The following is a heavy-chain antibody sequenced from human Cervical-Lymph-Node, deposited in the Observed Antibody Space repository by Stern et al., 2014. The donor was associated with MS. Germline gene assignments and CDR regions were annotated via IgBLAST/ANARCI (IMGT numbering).Heavy chain of an antibody. Sequence: EVQLVESGGGLVKPGESRRLSCAASGFPFRNAWMNWVRQAPGKGLEWVGRIKSKPDGETIDYAARVEGRFTISRDDSEDTVYLQMNSLQTEDSATYYCSTQGITVPTSNYYYYGMDVWGQGTTVTVS. D-gene: IGHD3-16*01. J-gene: IGHJ6*02. CDR1: GFPFRNAW. V-gene: IGHV3-15*01. CDR3: STQGITVPTSNYYYYGMDV. CDR2: IKSKPDGETI.